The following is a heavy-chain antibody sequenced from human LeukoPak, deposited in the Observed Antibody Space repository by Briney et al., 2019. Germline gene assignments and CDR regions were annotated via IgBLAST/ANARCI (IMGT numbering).Heavy chain of an antibody. V-gene: IGHV3-15*01. D-gene: IGHD6-19*01. CDR2: IKSKTDGGTT. CDR1: GFTFSNAW. CDR3: TTSIAVAATTDY. Sequence: TGGSLRLSCAASGFTFSNAWMSWVRQAPGKGLEWVGRIKSKTDGGTTDYAAPVKGRFTISRDDSKNTLYLQMNSLKTEDTAVYYCTTSIAVAATTDYWGQGTLVTVSS. J-gene: IGHJ4*02.